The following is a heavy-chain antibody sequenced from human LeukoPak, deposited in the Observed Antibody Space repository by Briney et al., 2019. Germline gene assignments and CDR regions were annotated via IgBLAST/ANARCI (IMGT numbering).Heavy chain of an antibody. J-gene: IGHJ3*02. CDR1: GYSFTSYW. V-gene: IGHV5-51*01. CDR2: IYPGDSDT. D-gene: IGHD3-10*01. CDR3: ASAHIVRGVPDAFDI. Sequence: GESLKISCKGSGYSFTSYWIGWVRQMPGKGLEWMEIIYPGDSDTRYSPSFQGQVTISADKSISNAYLQWSSLKASDTAMYYCASAHIVRGVPDAFDIWGQGTMVTVSS.